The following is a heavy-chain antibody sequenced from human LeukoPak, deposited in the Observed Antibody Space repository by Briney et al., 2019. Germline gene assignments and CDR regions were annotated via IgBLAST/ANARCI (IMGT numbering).Heavy chain of an antibody. CDR2: IYTSGST. J-gene: IGHJ4*02. V-gene: IGHV4-61*02. D-gene: IGHD3-22*01. CDR3: ARGPYYYDSSGSFDY. CDR1: GGSISSGDYY. Sequence: SETLSLTCTVSGGSISSGDYYWSWIRQPAGKGLEWIGRIYTSGSTNYNPSLKSRVTISEDTSKNQFSLQLSSVTAADTAVYYCARGPYYYDSSGSFDYWGQGTLVTASS.